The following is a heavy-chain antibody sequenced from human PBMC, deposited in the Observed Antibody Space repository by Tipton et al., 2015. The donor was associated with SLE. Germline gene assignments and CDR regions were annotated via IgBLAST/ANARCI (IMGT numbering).Heavy chain of an antibody. CDR2: IYYSGST. CDR3: ARELSSSGAFDI. J-gene: IGHJ3*02. Sequence: TLSLTCTVSSGSISSYYWSWIRQPPGKGLEWIGYIYYSGSTNYNPSLKSRVTISVDTSKNQFSLKLSSVTAADAAVYYCARELSSSGAFDIWGQGTMVTVSS. V-gene: IGHV4-59*01. CDR1: SGSISSYY. D-gene: IGHD6-13*01.